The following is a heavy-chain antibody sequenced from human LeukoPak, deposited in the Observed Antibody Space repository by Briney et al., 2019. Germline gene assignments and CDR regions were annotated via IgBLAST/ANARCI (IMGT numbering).Heavy chain of an antibody. CDR1: GFTLSSYA. V-gene: IGHV3-23*01. J-gene: IGHJ5*02. Sequence: GGSLRLSCAASGFTLSSYAMSWVRQAPAKGRAEVSVISGSVGSTYYTASVTGRFTSSSDNSKNTLYLQMNSLRAGDTAVYSCAKNRGCSGYESWFDHWGQGTLVTVSS. D-gene: IGHD5-12*01. CDR3: AKNRGCSGYESWFDH. CDR2: ISGSVGST.